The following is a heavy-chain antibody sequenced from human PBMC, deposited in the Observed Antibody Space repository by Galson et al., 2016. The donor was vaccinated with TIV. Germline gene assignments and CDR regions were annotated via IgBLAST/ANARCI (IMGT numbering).Heavy chain of an antibody. CDR3: ARRSQLKVAAGFDF. V-gene: IGHV1-69*10. J-gene: IGHJ4*02. CDR2: IIPILGII. D-gene: IGHD6-13*01. CDR1: GGTFINHA. Sequence: SVKVSCKASGGTFINHAFTWVRQAPGQGLEWMGGIIPILGIINYAQKFQGRVTISADKSTDTVYMELPSLRSVDTAVYFCARRSQLKVAAGFDFWGQGTLVTVSS.